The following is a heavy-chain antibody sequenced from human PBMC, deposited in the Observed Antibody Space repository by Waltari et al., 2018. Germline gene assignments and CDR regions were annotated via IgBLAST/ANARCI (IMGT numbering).Heavy chain of an antibody. CDR3: ARDLGGFNHFDWFLSI. J-gene: IGHJ3*02. D-gene: IGHD3-9*01. Sequence: QVQLQESGPGLVKPSETLSLTCTVSGDSINNHHWAWIRQPPGKGLEWIGYAYYTERTNYNPSLRSRLTISVDTSKNQFSLNLNSVTAADTAVYYCARDLGGFNHFDWFLSIWGPGTMVTVSS. CDR2: AYYTERT. V-gene: IGHV4-59*11. CDR1: GDSINNHH.